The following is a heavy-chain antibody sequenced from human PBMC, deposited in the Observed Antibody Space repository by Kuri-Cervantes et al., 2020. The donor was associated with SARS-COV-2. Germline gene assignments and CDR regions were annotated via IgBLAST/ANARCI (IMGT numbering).Heavy chain of an antibody. CDR2: ISAYNGNA. CDR1: GDTFTGDG. J-gene: IGHJ6*03. D-gene: IGHD3-3*01. V-gene: IGHV1-18*01. Sequence: GAVKVSCKAAGDTFTGDGIIWVRQAPGQGLEWMGWISAYNGNAHYVQKLQGRVTMTTDTPTSTAYMELRSLRSDDTAVYYCARVKYYDFWSGYYFTGDQSPKYYMDAWGKGTTVTVSS. CDR3: ARVKYYDFWSGYYFTGDQSPKYYMDA.